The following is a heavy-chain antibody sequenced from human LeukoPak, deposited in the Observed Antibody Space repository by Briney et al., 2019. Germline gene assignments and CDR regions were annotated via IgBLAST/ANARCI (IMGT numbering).Heavy chain of an antibody. CDR3: ARDELAAAGYNWFDP. D-gene: IGHD6-13*01. Sequence: ASVKVSCKASGYTFTGYYMHWVRQAPGQGLEWMGWINPNSGGTNYAQKFQGRVTMTRDTSISTAYMELSRLRSDDTAVYYCARDELAAAGYNWFDPWGQGTLVTVSS. CDR1: GYTFTGYY. CDR2: INPNSGGT. V-gene: IGHV1-2*02. J-gene: IGHJ5*02.